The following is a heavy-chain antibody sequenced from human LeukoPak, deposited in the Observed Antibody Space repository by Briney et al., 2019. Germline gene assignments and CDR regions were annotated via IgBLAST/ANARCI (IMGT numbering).Heavy chain of an antibody. CDR1: GFTFSSYW. V-gene: IGHV3-30*18. CDR3: AKGEAYVMDV. CDR2: ISSDGSNK. J-gene: IGHJ6*02. Sequence: HTGGSLRLSCAASGFTFSSYWMSWVRQAPGKGLEWVAVISSDGSNKNYADSVKGRFTISRDNSKNTLYLQMKSLRGEDMAVYHCAKGEAYVMDVWGQGTTVTVSS.